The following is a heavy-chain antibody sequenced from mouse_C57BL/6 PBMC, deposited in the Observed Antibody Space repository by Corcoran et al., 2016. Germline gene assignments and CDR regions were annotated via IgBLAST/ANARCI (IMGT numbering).Heavy chain of an antibody. CDR3: AGVARGYYARDY. CDR2: IYPGDGDT. V-gene: IGHV1-80*01. D-gene: IGHD1-3*01. CDR1: GYAFSSYW. J-gene: IGHJ4*01. Sequence: QVQLQQSGAELVKPGASVKISCKASGYAFSSYWMNWVKQRPGKGLEWIGQIYPGDGDTNYNGKFKGKATLTADKSSSTAYMQLSSLTSEDSAVYFCAGVARGYYARDYWGQGTSVTVSS.